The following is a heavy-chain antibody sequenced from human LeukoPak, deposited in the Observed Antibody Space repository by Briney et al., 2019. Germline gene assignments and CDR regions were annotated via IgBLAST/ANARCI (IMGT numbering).Heavy chain of an antibody. V-gene: IGHV3-7*01. D-gene: IGHD3-3*01. CDR3: ARDNGVVHGVYYMDV. J-gene: IGHJ6*03. CDR1: QFTFNGSW. Sequence: GGSLRLSCADSQFTFNGSWMTWVRQVRGKGLEWVAYIKQDGSEKLYVKSVRGRFTISRDNAKMSLFLQMNSLRAEDTAVYYCARDNGVVHGVYYMDVWGKGTTVTVS. CDR2: IKQDGSEK.